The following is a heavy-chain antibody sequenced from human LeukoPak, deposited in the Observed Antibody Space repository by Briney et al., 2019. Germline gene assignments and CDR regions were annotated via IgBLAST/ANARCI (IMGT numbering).Heavy chain of an antibody. Sequence: PSGTLSLTCAVSGDSISSSNWWSWVRQPPGKGLEWIGEIYHSGNTNYNPSLKSRVTISVDKSKNQFFLKVSSVTAADTAVYYCAGGIVGAESAYYYYYMDVWGKGTTVTVSS. CDR2: IYHSGNT. CDR3: AGGIVGAESAYYYYYMDV. V-gene: IGHV4-4*02. J-gene: IGHJ6*03. D-gene: IGHD1-26*01. CDR1: GDSISSSNW.